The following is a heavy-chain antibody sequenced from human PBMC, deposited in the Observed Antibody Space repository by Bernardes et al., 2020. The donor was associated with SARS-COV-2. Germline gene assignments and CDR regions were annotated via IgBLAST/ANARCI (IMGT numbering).Heavy chain of an antibody. V-gene: IGHV3-66*01. CDR3: ARELRIGYCSSTSCYTSGMDV. D-gene: IGHD2-2*02. Sequence: GGSLRLSCAASGFTVSSNYMSWVRQAPGKGLEWVSVIYSGGSTYYADSVKGRFTISRDNSKNTLYLQMNSLRAEDTAVYYCARELRIGYCSSTSCYTSGMDVWGQGTTVTVSS. CDR2: IYSGGST. J-gene: IGHJ6*02. CDR1: GFTVSSNY.